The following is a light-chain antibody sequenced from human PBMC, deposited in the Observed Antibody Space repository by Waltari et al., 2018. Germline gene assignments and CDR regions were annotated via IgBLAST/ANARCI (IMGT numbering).Light chain of an antibody. CDR3: QQYHGLPLT. J-gene: IGKJ4*01. Sequence: DIQMTHSPSSLSASVGDKVTITCQASHDIRDDLNWYQQKRGKAPKLLIYGASNLETGVSSRFSGGRSGTDFIFSINNVQPEDIGTYYCQQYHGLPLTFGGGTTVEI. V-gene: IGKV1-33*01. CDR2: GAS. CDR1: HDIRDD.